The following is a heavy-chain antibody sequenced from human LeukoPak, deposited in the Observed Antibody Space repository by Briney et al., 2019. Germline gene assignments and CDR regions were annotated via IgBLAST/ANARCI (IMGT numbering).Heavy chain of an antibody. D-gene: IGHD3-10*01. J-gene: IGHJ4*02. CDR3: AKDPRYYYGYFDY. CDR2: IKQDGSVK. V-gene: IGHV3-7*05. CDR1: GFTFSNYY. Sequence: EGSLRLSCAASGFTFSNYYMTWVRQAPGKGLEWVANIKQDGSVKYYVDSVKGRFAISRDNAKNSLFLQMNSLRPEDTAVYYCAKDPRYYYGYFDYWGQGTLVTVSS.